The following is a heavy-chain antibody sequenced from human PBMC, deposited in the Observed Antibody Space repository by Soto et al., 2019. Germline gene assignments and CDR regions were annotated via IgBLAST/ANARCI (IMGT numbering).Heavy chain of an antibody. CDR1: GYNLTIYA. D-gene: IGHD6-13*01. CDR2: INADNGNT. Sequence: VQLVQSGAEVKKPGASVKLSCKASGYNLTIYALHWVRQAPGQRLEWMGWINADNGNTKYSQKFQGRITMARDTSGDTAYMELSSLRQEDTAVYYCAREGPIAEPVLFSWGQATLVTVSS. CDR3: AREGPIAEPVLFS. J-gene: IGHJ4*02. V-gene: IGHV1-3*01.